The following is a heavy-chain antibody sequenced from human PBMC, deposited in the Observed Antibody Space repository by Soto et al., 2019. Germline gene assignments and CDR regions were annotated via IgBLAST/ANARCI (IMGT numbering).Heavy chain of an antibody. CDR3: AARPPDYYYDRSG. CDR1: GFIFSNYP. CDR2: LSESGSRT. J-gene: IGHJ4*02. D-gene: IGHD3-22*01. V-gene: IGHV3-23*01. Sequence: HPGGSLRLSCVASGFIFSNYPMSWVRQAPGKGLEWVSGLSESGSRTYYADSVKGRFTISRVNSENTLYLQMNSLRAEDTAVYYCAARPPDYYYDRSGWGPGTLVTVSS.